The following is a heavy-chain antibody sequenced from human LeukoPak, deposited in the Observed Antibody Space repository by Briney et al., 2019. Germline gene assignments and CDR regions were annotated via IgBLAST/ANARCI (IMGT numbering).Heavy chain of an antibody. CDR3: ARDSGSGNNDY. CDR2: ISADNGNT. D-gene: IGHD1-26*01. V-gene: IGHV1-3*01. CDR1: GYTFTSYA. J-gene: IGHJ4*02. Sequence: GASVKVSCKASGYTFTSYAIHWVRLAPGQRLEWMGWISADNGNTKYSQNFQGRVTFISNTSATTALMELSSLRSEDAAVYYCARDSGSGNNDYWGQGTLVTVSS.